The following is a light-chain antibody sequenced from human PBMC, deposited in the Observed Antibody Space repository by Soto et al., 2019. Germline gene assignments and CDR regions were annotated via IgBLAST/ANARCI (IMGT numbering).Light chain of an antibody. J-gene: IGKJ1*01. V-gene: IGKV1-5*03. CDR1: HIISSW. CDR3: QEYNSYWT. CDR2: KAS. Sequence: DVQMTQSPSTLSASVGDRGTITWRAGHIISSWLAWYQQKPFKSPNLLIVKASSLDSGVPSRFSGSGSGTDFTLTISSLQPDDFATYYCQEYNSYWTFGQGTKV.